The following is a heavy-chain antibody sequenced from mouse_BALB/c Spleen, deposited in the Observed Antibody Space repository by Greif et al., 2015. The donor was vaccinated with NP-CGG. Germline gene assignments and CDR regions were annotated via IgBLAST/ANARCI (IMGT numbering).Heavy chain of an antibody. D-gene: IGHD1-1*01. V-gene: IGHV1-39*01. J-gene: IGHJ4*01. CDR1: GYSFTGYN. CDR2: IDPYYGGT. CDR3: ARLGLRNAMDY. Sequence: VHVKQSGPELEKPGASVKISCKASGYSFTGYNMNWVKQSNGKSLEWIGSIDPYYGGTSYNQKFKGKATLTVDKSSSTAYMQLKSLTSEDSAVYYCARLGLRNAMDYWGQGTSVTVSS.